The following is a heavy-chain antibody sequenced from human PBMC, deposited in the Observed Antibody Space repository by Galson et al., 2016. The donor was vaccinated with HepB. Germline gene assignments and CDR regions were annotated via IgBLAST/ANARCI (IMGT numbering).Heavy chain of an antibody. CDR1: GFTFTHHQ. V-gene: IGHV3-74*01. J-gene: IGHJ4*02. CDR3: ARDLSGPDY. CDR2: IEPDGSRP. Sequence: SLRLSCAVSGFTFTHHQMHWVRQLPGKGLVWVSRIEPDGSRPIYADSVKGRFTISRDNAENMLYLQMDSLRADDTAVYYCARDLSGPDYLGQGTLVTVSS.